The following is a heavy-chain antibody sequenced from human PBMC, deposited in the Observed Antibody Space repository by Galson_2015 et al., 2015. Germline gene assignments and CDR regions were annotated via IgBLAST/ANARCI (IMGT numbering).Heavy chain of an antibody. Sequence: QSGAEVKKPGESLKISCKGSGYSFTSYWIGWVRQMPGKGLEWMGIIYPGDSDTRYSPSFQGQVTISADKSISTAYLQWSSLKASDTAMYYCARAPPAYDSSGYYYFPLDYWGQGTLVTVSS. J-gene: IGHJ4*02. V-gene: IGHV5-51*01. D-gene: IGHD3-22*01. CDR3: ARAPPAYDSSGYYYFPLDY. CDR2: IYPGDSDT. CDR1: GYSFTSYW.